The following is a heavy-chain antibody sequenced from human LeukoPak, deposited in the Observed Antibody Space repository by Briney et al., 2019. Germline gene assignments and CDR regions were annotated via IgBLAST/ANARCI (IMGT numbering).Heavy chain of an antibody. CDR2: IYYSGST. D-gene: IGHD2-15*01. CDR1: GGSISSYY. Sequence: LETLSLTCTVSGGSISSYYWSWIRQPPGKGLEWIGYIYYSGSTNYNPSLKSRVTISVDTSKNQFSLKLSSVTAADTAVYYCARVLGYCSGGSCSGYGMDVWGQGTTVTVSS. J-gene: IGHJ6*02. V-gene: IGHV4-59*01. CDR3: ARVLGYCSGGSCSGYGMDV.